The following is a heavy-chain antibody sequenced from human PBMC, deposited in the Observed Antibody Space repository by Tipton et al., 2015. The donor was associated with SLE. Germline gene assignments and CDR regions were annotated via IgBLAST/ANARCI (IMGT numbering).Heavy chain of an antibody. D-gene: IGHD6-19*01. Sequence: LRLSCTLSGDSISSYHWSWIRQPPGRGLEWIGTMYFSGNTYYNPSLKSRVAISLDTSKNQLSLNLSSVTAADTAVYYCARQAHDTGWYEHFDHWGQGTLVAVSS. V-gene: IGHV4-59*08. CDR1: GDSISSYH. CDR2: MYFSGNT. CDR3: ARQAHDTGWYEHFDH. J-gene: IGHJ4*02.